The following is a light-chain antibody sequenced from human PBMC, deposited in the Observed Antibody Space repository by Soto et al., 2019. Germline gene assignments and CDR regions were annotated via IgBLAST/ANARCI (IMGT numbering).Light chain of an antibody. CDR1: MRDIGAYNL. CDR3: SSFTSQSTLI. V-gene: IGLV2-14*03. CDR2: EVR. Sequence: QSALTQPASVSGSPGQSITISCAGTMRDIGAYNLVSWYQQHPGKAPRLIFYEVRHRPSGIPLRFSSSKSCSTASLTISGLQAEDEAHYSCSSFTSQSTLIFGGVPALTVL. J-gene: IGLJ2*01.